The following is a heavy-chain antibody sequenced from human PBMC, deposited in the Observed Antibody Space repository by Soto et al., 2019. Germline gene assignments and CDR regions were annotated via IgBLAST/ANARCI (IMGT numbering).Heavy chain of an antibody. CDR3: ARGPNLSFSGTDCYVY. V-gene: IGHV3-21*01. D-gene: IGHD2-2*01. J-gene: IGHJ4*01. CDR2: LDRYTNFM. Sequence: GGSLRLSCAASGFTLSRYTVNWVRQAPGKGLESLSSLDRYTNFMYYPDTVNGRFTISRDNASNSLFLQMSGLRAQDTAMEYGARGPNLSFSGTDCYVYWGHGTLVNVSS. CDR1: GFTLSRYT.